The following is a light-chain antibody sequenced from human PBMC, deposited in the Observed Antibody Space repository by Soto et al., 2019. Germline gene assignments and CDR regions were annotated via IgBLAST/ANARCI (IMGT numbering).Light chain of an antibody. V-gene: IGLV2-18*01. CDR1: STDFVSYNR. Sequence: QSLLTQPPSVSGSPVQSVTISCTGTSTDFVSYNRVSWYQQPPGTAPKLMIYEVSKRPSGVPDRFSGSKSGNTASLTISGLQAADEADYYCSLYTREXAYVVGTGTKVXV. CDR3: SLYTREXAYV. J-gene: IGLJ1*01. CDR2: EVS.